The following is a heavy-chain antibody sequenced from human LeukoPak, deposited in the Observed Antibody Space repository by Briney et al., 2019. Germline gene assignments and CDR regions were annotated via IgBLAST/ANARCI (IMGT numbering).Heavy chain of an antibody. CDR3: ARGLVDYYDSSGYYLERYNWFDP. CDR2: MNPNSGNT. V-gene: IGHV1-8*01. J-gene: IGHJ5*02. Sequence: GASVKVSCKAFGYTFTSYDINWVRQATGQGLEWMGWMNPNSGNTGYAQKFQGRVTMTRNTSISTAYMELSSLRSEDTAVYYCARGLVDYYDSSGYYLERYNWFDPWGQGTLVTVSS. CDR1: GYTFTSYD. D-gene: IGHD3-22*01.